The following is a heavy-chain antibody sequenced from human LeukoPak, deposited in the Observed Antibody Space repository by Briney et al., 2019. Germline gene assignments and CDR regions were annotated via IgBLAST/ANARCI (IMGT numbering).Heavy chain of an antibody. CDR3: ARGRRFSSWGY. V-gene: IGHV4-34*01. CDR1: GGSFSGYY. CDR2: INHSGST. J-gene: IGHJ4*02. D-gene: IGHD6-13*01. Sequence: PSETLSLTCAVYGGSFSGYYWSWIRQPPGKGLEWIGEINHSGSTNYNPSLKSRVTISVDTSKNQFSLKLSSVTAADTAVYYCARGRRFSSWGYWGQGTLVTVSS.